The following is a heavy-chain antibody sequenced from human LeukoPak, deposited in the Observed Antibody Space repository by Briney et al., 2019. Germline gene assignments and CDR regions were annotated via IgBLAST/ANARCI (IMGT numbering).Heavy chain of an antibody. CDR3: SRGRITMVRGVPYYFDY. J-gene: IGHJ4*02. V-gene: IGHV3-49*04. D-gene: IGHD3-10*01. CDR1: GFXFGDYA. Sequence: GGSLRLSCTASGFXFGDYAISWVRQAPGKGLEWVGFIRSKAYGGTTEYAASVKGRFTISRDDSKSIAYLQMNSLKTEDTAVYYCSRGRITMVRGVPYYFDYWGQGTLVTVSS. CDR2: IRSKAYGGTT.